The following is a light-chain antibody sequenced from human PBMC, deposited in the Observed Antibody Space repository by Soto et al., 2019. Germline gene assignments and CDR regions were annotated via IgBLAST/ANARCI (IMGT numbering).Light chain of an antibody. V-gene: IGKV3-11*01. CDR2: DAA. CDR3: QLRSEWPHT. Sequence: EIVLTQSPATLSLSPGERATLSCRASQSVSNYLTSYQQKHDQPPRLLIHDAANRAPGIPARFSGSGAGTDVTITSSRVAPEDFAVYYWQLRSEWPHTFGQGTRLEIK. CDR1: QSVSNY. J-gene: IGKJ5*01.